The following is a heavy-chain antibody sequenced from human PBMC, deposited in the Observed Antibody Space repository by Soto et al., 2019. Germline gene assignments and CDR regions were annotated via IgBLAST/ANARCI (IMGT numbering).Heavy chain of an antibody. CDR1: GFTFSSYG. J-gene: IGHJ4*02. Sequence: GGSLRLSCAASGFTFSSYGMHWVRQAPGKGLEWVAVISYDGSNKYYADSVKGRFTISRDNSKNTLYLQMNSLRAEDTAVYYCAKTNDSSGYYPNDYWGQGTLVTVSS. CDR3: AKTNDSSGYYPNDY. CDR2: ISYDGSNK. D-gene: IGHD3-22*01. V-gene: IGHV3-30*18.